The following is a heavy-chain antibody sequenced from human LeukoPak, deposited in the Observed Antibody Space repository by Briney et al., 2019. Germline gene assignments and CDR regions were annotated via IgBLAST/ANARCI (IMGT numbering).Heavy chain of an antibody. CDR3: ARDGSVESDWYDKWFDP. D-gene: IGHD2-21*02. J-gene: IGHJ5*02. CDR1: GYTFTSSG. V-gene: IGHV1-2*02. CDR2: INPNSGGT. Sequence: GASGKVSCKASGYTFTSSGISWGRQAPGQGREWMGWINPNSGGTEFARKLQGRVIMTRDTSISTVYMGLSRLRSDDTAVYYCARDGSVESDWYDKWFDPWGQGTLVTASS.